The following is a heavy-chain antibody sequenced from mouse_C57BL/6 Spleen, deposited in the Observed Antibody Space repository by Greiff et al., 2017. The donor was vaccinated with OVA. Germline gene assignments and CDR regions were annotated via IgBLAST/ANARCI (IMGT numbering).Heavy chain of an antibody. J-gene: IGHJ3*01. V-gene: IGHV1-81*01. CDR3: AREGGSWFAH. CDR2: IYPRSGNT. CDR1: GYTFTSYG. Sequence: QVQLKQSGAELARPGASVKLSCKASGYTFTSYGISWVKQRTGQGLEWIGEIYPRSGNTYYNEKFKGKATLTADKSSSTAYMELRSLTSEDAAVYFCAREGGSWFAHGGQETRDTVSA.